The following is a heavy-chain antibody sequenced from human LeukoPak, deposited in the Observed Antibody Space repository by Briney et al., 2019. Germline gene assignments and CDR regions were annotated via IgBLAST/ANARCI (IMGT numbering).Heavy chain of an antibody. Sequence: GGSLRLSCAASGFSVINTYVNWVRQAPGKGLEWVSVIDDSGATSFVDAVKGRFTISRDNSKNTVSLHMNNLRAEDTAVYYCVSGYGDYNFDFWGQGTLVTVSA. CDR2: IDDSGAT. V-gene: IGHV3-53*01. D-gene: IGHD4-17*01. CDR1: GFSVINTY. CDR3: VSGYGDYNFDF. J-gene: IGHJ4*02.